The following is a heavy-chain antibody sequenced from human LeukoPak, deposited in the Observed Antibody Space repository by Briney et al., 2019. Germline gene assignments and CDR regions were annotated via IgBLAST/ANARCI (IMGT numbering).Heavy chain of an antibody. D-gene: IGHD1-26*01. V-gene: IGHV1-18*01. CDR1: GYTVTSYG. Sequence: ASVKVSCKASGYTVTSYGISWVRQARGQGLEWMGWISAYNGNTNYAQKLQGRVTMTTDTSTSTAYMELRSLRSDDTAVYYCARVDIVGATVDYYYYMDVWGKGTTVTISS. CDR2: ISAYNGNT. J-gene: IGHJ6*03. CDR3: ARVDIVGATVDYYYYMDV.